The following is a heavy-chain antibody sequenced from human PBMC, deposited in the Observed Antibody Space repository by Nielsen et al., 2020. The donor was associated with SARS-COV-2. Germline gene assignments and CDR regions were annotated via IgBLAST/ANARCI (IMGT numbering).Heavy chain of an antibody. J-gene: IGHJ6*03. Sequence: WVRQAPGQGLEWMGIINPSGGSTSYAQKFQGRVTIDADESTGTVYMELSSLRSEDTAVYYCARGLYYDILTGYRNSYYYYYMDVWGKGTTVTVSS. CDR3: ARGLYYDILTGYRNSYYYYYMDV. D-gene: IGHD3-9*01. CDR2: INPSGGST. V-gene: IGHV1-46*01.